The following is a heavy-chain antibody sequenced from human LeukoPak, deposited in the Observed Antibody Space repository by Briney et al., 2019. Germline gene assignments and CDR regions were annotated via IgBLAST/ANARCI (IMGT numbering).Heavy chain of an antibody. CDR1: GGSISSYY. Sequence: SETLSLTCTVSGGSISSYYWSWIRQPAGKGLEWIGRIYTSESTNYNPSLKSRVTMSVDTSKNQFSLKLSSVTAADTAVYYCARGPNYYDSSGYSYEFDYWGQGTLVTVSS. CDR2: IYTSEST. J-gene: IGHJ4*02. D-gene: IGHD3-22*01. CDR3: ARGPNYYDSSGYSYEFDY. V-gene: IGHV4-4*07.